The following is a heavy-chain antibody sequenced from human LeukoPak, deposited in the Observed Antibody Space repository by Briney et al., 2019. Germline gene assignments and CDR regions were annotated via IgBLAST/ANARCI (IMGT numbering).Heavy chain of an antibody. CDR2: IDTSGNT. J-gene: IGHJ2*01. CDR1: GGSISSYY. V-gene: IGHV4-4*07. CDR3: ARVSSSWYQDWYFDL. Sequence: SETLSLTCTVSGGSISSYYWSWIRQPAGKGLEWIGRIDTSGNTNYKPSLKSRVTMSVDTSKNQFSLKLNSVTASDTAVYYCARVSSSWYQDWYFDLWGRGTLVTVSS. D-gene: IGHD6-13*01.